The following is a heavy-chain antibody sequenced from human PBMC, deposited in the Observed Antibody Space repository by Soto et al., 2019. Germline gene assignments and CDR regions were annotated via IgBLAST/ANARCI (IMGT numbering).Heavy chain of an antibody. CDR2: ISAYNGNT. CDR1: GYTFTSYG. D-gene: IGHD2-8*01. Sequence: GASVKVSCKASGYTFTSYGISWVRQAPGQGLEWMGWISAYNGNTNYAQKLQGRVTMTTDTSTSTAYMELRSLTSDDTAKYYCAKNGQPPYYYYGMDVWGQGTTVTVSS. V-gene: IGHV1-18*01. J-gene: IGHJ6*02. CDR3: AKNGQPPYYYYGMDV.